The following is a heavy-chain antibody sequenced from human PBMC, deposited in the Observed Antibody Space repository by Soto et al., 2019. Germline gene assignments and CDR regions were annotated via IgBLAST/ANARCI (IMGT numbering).Heavy chain of an antibody. CDR1: GGSISGYY. Sequence: SETLSLTCPVSGGSISGYYWIWIRQPPGKGLEWIGYIFYSGTTNYNPSLKSRVTISVDTSKNQFSLKLSSVTAADTAVYYCARYAYSSRWYYFDYWGPGTLVTVSS. V-gene: IGHV4-59*01. CDR2: IFYSGTT. D-gene: IGHD6-13*01. CDR3: ARYAYSSRWYYFDY. J-gene: IGHJ4*02.